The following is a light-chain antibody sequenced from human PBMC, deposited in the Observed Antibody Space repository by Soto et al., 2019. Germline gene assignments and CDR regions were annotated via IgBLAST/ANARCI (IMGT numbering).Light chain of an antibody. CDR2: EVS. J-gene: IGLJ2*01. CDR3: SSYTSSSTVV. CDR1: SSDVGGYNY. V-gene: IGLV2-14*01. Sequence: QSALTQPASVSGSPGQSITISCTGTSSDVGGYNYVSWYQQHPGKAPKLMIYEVSNRPSGVSNRFSGSKSGNTASLTISGLHAEDDAYYYSSSYTSSSTVVFGGGTKLTVL.